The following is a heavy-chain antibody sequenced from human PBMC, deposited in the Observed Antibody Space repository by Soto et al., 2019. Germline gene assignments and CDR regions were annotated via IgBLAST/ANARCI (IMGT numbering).Heavy chain of an antibody. J-gene: IGHJ4*02. Sequence: PGGSLRLSCAASGFTFSSYSMNWVRQAPGKGLEWVSSISSSSSYIYYADSVKGRFTISRDNAKNSLYLQMNSLRAEDTAVYYCAREGGHGYNSFDPFDYWGQGTLVTVSS. D-gene: IGHD5-12*01. V-gene: IGHV3-21*01. CDR2: ISSSSSYI. CDR3: AREGGHGYNSFDPFDY. CDR1: GFTFSSYS.